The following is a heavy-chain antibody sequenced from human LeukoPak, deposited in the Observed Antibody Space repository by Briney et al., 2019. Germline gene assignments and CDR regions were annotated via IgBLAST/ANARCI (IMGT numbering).Heavy chain of an antibody. CDR1: GFTFSSYA. D-gene: IGHD3-10*01. CDR2: ISSNGGST. CDR3: ARDYNDAFDI. Sequence: QPGGSLRLSCAASGFTFSSYAMHWVRQAPGKGLEYVSAISSNGGSTYYANSVKGRFTISRDNSKNTLYLQMNSLRAEDTAVYYCARDYNDAFDIWGQGTMVTVSS. V-gene: IGHV3-64*01. J-gene: IGHJ3*02.